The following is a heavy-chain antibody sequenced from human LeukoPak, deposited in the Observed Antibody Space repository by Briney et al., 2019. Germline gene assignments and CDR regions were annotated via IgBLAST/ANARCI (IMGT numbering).Heavy chain of an antibody. Sequence: SETLSLTCIVTGGSISSSGYYWDWIRQPPGKGLEWIGNFYYTGSTYYNPSLKSRITISVDTSKNQFSLKLRSVTAADTAVYYCARHSRSGYGDYESAFDIWGQGTMVTVSS. CDR2: FYYTGST. CDR1: GGSISSSGYY. CDR3: ARHSRSGYGDYESAFDI. J-gene: IGHJ3*02. D-gene: IGHD5-12*01. V-gene: IGHV4-39*01.